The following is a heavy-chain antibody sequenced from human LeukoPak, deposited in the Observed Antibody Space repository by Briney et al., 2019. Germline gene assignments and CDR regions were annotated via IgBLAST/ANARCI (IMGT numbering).Heavy chain of an antibody. D-gene: IGHD3-22*01. CDR2: IKPSSGAT. Sequence: ASVKVSCTASGYTFSGHYMHWVRQAPGQGLEWMGWIKPSSGATNYAQKFRGRVTMTRDTTNRTSYMELSRLRSDDTALYYCASCYYDRSGYYYFDYGGQGTLVTVSS. CDR1: GYTFSGHY. CDR3: ASCYYDRSGYYYFDY. V-gene: IGHV1-2*02. J-gene: IGHJ4*02.